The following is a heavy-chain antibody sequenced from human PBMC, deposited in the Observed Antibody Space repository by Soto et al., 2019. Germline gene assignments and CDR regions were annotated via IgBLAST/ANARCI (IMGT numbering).Heavy chain of an antibody. J-gene: IGHJ6*03. Sequence: SETLSLTCAVYGGSFSGYYWSWIRQPPGKGLEWIGEINHSGSTNYNPSLKSRVTISVDTSKNQFSLKLSSVTAADTAVYYCARLDIVVVPAARDYYYYMDVWGKGTRSPSP. CDR1: GGSFSGYY. CDR2: INHSGST. V-gene: IGHV4-34*01. D-gene: IGHD2-2*03. CDR3: ARLDIVVVPAARDYYYYMDV.